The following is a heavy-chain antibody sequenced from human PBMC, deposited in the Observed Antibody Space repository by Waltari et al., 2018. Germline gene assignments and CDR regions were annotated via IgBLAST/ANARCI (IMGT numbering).Heavy chain of an antibody. CDR3: ARGKGGATPRFDY. V-gene: IGHV3-53*01. J-gene: IGHJ4*02. CDR1: GFTVRSNY. Sequence: EVQLVESGGGLIQPGGSLRLSCAASGFTVRSNYMSWVRQAPGKGLGWVSVSYSGGRTYYADSGKGRFTISRDNSKNTLYLQMNSLRAEDTAVYYCARGKGGATPRFDYWGQGTLVTVSS. CDR2: SYSGGRT. D-gene: IGHD1-26*01.